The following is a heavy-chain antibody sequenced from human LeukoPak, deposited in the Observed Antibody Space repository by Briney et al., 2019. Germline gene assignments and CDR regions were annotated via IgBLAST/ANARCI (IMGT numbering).Heavy chain of an antibody. CDR3: ARDPRFFQD. CDR2: IRQDGSEK. D-gene: IGHD3-3*01. V-gene: IGHV3-7*01. Sequence: PGGSLRLSCAASGFIFSNYWKSWVRQVPGEGLGWVASIRQDGSEKYYVDSVKGRFTISRDNAKNSLYLQMNSLRDEDTAVYYCARDPRFFQDWGEGTLVTVSS. J-gene: IGHJ1*01. CDR1: GFIFSNYW.